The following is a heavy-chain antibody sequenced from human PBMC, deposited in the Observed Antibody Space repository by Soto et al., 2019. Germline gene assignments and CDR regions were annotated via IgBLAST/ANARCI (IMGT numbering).Heavy chain of an antibody. CDR2: IIPIFGTA. Sequence: WASVKVSCKASGGTFSSYAISWVRQAPGQGLEWMGGIIPIFGTANYAQKFQGRVTITADKSTSTAYMELSSLRSEDTAVYYCARNRKSEYNWFDPWGQGTLVTVSS. J-gene: IGHJ5*02. CDR3: ARNRKSEYNWFDP. D-gene: IGHD3-10*01. V-gene: IGHV1-69*06. CDR1: GGTFSSYA.